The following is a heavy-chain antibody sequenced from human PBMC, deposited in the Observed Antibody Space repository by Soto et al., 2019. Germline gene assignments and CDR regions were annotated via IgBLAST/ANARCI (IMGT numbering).Heavy chain of an antibody. Sequence: PSETLSLTCTVSGCSISSGGYYWSWVRPSPRRGLEWIGNIYYSGSTYNNPSLKSRLTISVDTSKNQFSLNLSSVTAADTAVYYCARDRLMATAGTARHYFGLDVWGQGTTVTVSS. J-gene: IGHJ6*02. CDR3: ARDRLMATAGTARHYFGLDV. CDR1: GCSISSGGYY. CDR2: IYYSGST. V-gene: IGHV4-31*03. D-gene: IGHD5-18*01.